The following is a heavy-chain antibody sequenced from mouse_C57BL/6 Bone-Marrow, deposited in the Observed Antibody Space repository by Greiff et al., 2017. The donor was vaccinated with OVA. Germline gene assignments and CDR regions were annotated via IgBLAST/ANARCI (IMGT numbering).Heavy chain of an antibody. Sequence: VQLQQSGPELVKPGASVKMSCKASGYTFTDYNMHWVKQSHGKSLEWIGYINPNNGGTSYNQKFKGKATLTVNKSSSTAYMELRSLTSEDSAVYYCGSSDITTVVAPYAMDYWGQGTSVTVSS. CDR1: GYTFTDYN. J-gene: IGHJ4*01. D-gene: IGHD1-1*01. CDR3: GSSDITTVVAPYAMDY. V-gene: IGHV1-22*01. CDR2: INPNNGGT.